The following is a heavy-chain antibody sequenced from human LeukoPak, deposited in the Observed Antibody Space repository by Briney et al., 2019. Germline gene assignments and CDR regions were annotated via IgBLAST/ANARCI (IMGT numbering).Heavy chain of an antibody. J-gene: IGHJ4*02. CDR1: GFAFNTYA. V-gene: IGHV3-33*01. Sequence: GGSLTLFCAPSGFAFNTYAIHCARHSPGQGLEGVAFIWHDGSHKLYAHSVTGQFTISRDNSKITVSILMNNLRPEDTAVYYCAREIFGSGSYPDFWGQGTLVTVSS. CDR2: IWHDGSHK. CDR3: AREIFGSGSYPDF. D-gene: IGHD3-10*01.